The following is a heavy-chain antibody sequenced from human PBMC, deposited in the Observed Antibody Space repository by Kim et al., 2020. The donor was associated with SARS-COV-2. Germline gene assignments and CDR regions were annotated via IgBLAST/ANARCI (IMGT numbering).Heavy chain of an antibody. CDR1: GFTFSNYA. CDR3: AKGRGTPSSCSEY. CDR2: IGERGSST. Sequence: GGSLRLSCAASGFTFSNYAMSWVRQAPGKGLEWVSAIGERGSSTYYADSVKGRFTISRDNSKNTVSLQMNGLRAEDTAIYYCAKGRGTPSSCSEYWGQGALVTVSS. J-gene: IGHJ4*02. D-gene: IGHD1-7*01. V-gene: IGHV3-23*01.